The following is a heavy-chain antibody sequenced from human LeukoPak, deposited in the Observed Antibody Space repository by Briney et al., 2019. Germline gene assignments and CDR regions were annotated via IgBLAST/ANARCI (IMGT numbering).Heavy chain of an antibody. CDR1: GFSFSSYE. D-gene: IGHD6-19*01. J-gene: IGHJ4*02. CDR3: AREYSSGWTSDY. CDR2: INSDGNYT. V-gene: IGHV3-74*01. Sequence: GGSLRLSCAASGFSFSSYEFNWVRQAPGKGLEWVSRINSDGNYTTYADSVKGRFTISRDNAKNTLSLQMNSLRAEDTAVYYCAREYSSGWTSDYWGQGTLVTVSS.